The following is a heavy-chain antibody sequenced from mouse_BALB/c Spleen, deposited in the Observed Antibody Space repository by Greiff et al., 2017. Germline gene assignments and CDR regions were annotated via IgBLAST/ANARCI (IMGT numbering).Heavy chain of an antibody. CDR2: ILPGSGST. CDR1: GYTFSSYW. CDR3: ARGRDRYAMDY. Sequence: VQLQQSGAELMKPGASVKISCKATGYTFSSYWIEWVKQRPGHGLEWIGEILPGSGSTNYNEKFKGKATLTADTSSSTAYMQLSSLTSEDSAIYYCARGRDRYAMDYWGQGTSVTVSS. J-gene: IGHJ4*01. V-gene: IGHV1-9*01.